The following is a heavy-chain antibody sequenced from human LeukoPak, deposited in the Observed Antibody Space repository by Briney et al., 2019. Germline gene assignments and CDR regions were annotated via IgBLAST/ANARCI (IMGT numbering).Heavy chain of an antibody. J-gene: IGHJ5*02. CDR1: GFTSSSYG. D-gene: IGHD3-3*01. Sequence: GGSLRLSCAASGFTSSSYGMHWVRQAPGKGLEWVAVISYDGSNKYYADSVKGRFTISRDNSKNTLYLQMNSLRAEDTAVYYCAKDHSTYDFWSGYSAGWFDPWGQGTLVTVSS. CDR3: AKDHSTYDFWSGYSAGWFDP. CDR2: ISYDGSNK. V-gene: IGHV3-30*18.